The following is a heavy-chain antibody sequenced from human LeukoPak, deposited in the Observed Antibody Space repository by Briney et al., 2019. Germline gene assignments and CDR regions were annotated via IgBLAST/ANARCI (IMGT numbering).Heavy chain of an antibody. D-gene: IGHD6-19*01. CDR1: GGSISSSSYY. V-gene: IGHV4-39*07. CDR3: ARDRGYSSGWYVRGTGDYYGMDV. CDR2: IYYSGST. J-gene: IGHJ6*02. Sequence: PSETLSLTCTVSGGSISSSSYYWGWIRQPPGKGLEWIGSIYYSGSTYYNPSLKSRVTISVDTSKNQFSLKLSSVTAADTAVYYCARDRGYSSGWYVRGTGDYYGMDVWGQGTTVTVSS.